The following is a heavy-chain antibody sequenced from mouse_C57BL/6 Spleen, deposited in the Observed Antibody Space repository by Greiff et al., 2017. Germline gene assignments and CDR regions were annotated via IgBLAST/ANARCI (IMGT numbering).Heavy chain of an antibody. CDR3: AREGGRSSGPFAD. CDR1: GYTFTSYW. V-gene: IGHV1-53*01. CDR2: INPSNGGT. J-gene: IGHJ3*01. D-gene: IGHD3-2*02. Sequence: QVQLKQPGTELVKPGASVKLSCKASGYTFTSYWMHWVKQRPGQGLEWIGNINPSNGGTNYNEKFKSKATLTVDKSSSTAYMQLSSLTSEVSAVYYCAREGGRSSGPFADWGQGALVTVSA.